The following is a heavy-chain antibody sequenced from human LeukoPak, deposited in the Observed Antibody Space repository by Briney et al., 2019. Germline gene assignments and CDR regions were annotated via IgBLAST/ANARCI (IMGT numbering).Heavy chain of an antibody. Sequence: SETLSLTCTVSGGSISSYCWSWIRQPPGKGLEWIGYIYCSGSTNYNPSLMSRATISEDTSKNQFSLKLSSVTAADTAVYYCARGPAWYFNYWGQGTLVTVSS. J-gene: IGHJ4*02. CDR2: IYCSGST. CDR1: GGSISSYC. CDR3: ARGPAWYFNY. V-gene: IGHV4-59*01.